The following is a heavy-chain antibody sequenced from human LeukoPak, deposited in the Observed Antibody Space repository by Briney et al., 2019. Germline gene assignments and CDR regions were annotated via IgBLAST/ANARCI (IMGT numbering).Heavy chain of an antibody. D-gene: IGHD2-15*01. CDR3: AKDPRGVVVAAPFDY. CDR2: ISGSGGST. Sequence: GGSLRLSCAASRFTFSNFAMSWVRQAPGKGLEWVSAISGSGGSTYYADSVKGRFTISRDNSKNTLYLQMNSLRAEDTAVYYCAKDPRGVVVAAPFDYWGQGTLVTVSS. V-gene: IGHV3-23*01. CDR1: RFTFSNFA. J-gene: IGHJ4*02.